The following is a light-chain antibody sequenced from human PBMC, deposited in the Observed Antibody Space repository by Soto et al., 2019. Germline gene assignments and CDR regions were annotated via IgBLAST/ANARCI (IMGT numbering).Light chain of an antibody. Sequence: DIQMTQSPSSVSASIGDRVTITCRASQAISSWLAWYQQKPGRAPKLLIYSASRLQNGAPSRFTGSGSGTDLTVTITNLQPDDTAIYYCQHARSFPLTFGGGTKVEIK. J-gene: IGKJ4*01. V-gene: IGKV1-12*01. CDR3: QHARSFPLT. CDR2: SAS. CDR1: QAISSW.